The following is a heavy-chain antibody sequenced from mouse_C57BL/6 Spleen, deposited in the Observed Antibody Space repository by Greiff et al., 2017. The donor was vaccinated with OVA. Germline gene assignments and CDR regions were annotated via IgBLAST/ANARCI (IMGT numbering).Heavy chain of an antibody. Sequence: QVQLKESGPELVKPGASVKISCKASGYAFSSSWMNWVKQRPGKGLEWIGRIYPGDGDTNYNGKFKGKATLTADKSSSTAYMQLSSLTSEDSAVYFCARGIGLMDYWGQGTSVTVSS. J-gene: IGHJ4*01. CDR2: IYPGDGDT. CDR3: ARGIGLMDY. D-gene: IGHD2-14*01. V-gene: IGHV1-82*01. CDR1: GYAFSSSW.